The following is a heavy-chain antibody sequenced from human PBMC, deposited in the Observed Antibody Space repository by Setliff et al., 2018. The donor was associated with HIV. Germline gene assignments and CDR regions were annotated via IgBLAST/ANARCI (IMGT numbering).Heavy chain of an antibody. D-gene: IGHD3-10*01. CDR1: GGSIRSHY. CDR3: ARGDYGSGSYYPYYFYYGMDV. V-gene: IGHV4-59*11. J-gene: IGHJ6*02. CDR2: IYYSGST. Sequence: KTSETLSLTCTVSGGSIRSHYWSWIRQPPGKRLEWIGYIYYSGSTNYNPSLKSRVTISVDTAKNQFSLKLSSVTAADTAVYYCARGDYGSGSYYPYYFYYGMDVWGQGTTVTVSS.